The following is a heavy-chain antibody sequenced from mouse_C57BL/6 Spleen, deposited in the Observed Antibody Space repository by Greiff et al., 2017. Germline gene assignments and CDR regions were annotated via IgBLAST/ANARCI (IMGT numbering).Heavy chain of an antibody. J-gene: IGHJ1*03. V-gene: IGHV5-12*01. CDR2: ISNGGGST. Sequence: EVKLMESGGGLVQPGGSLKLSCAASGFTFSDYYMYWVRQTPEKRLEWVPYISNGGGSTYYPDTVKGRFTISRDNAKNTLYLQMSRLKSEDTAMYYCASNYYGSSYDWYFDVWGTGTTVTVSS. D-gene: IGHD1-1*01. CDR1: GFTFSDYY. CDR3: ASNYYGSSYDWYFDV.